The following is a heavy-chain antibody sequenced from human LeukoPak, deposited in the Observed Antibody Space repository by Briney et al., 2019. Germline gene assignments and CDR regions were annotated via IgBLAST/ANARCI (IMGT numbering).Heavy chain of an antibody. D-gene: IGHD2-2*01. J-gene: IGHJ5*02. CDR2: ISPYNGNT. CDR3: ARDIVVVPAATDWFDP. Sequence: ASVKVSCKASGYTFASYGISWVRQAPGQGREWMGWISPYNGNTNYAQKLQGRVPMTPDPSTDTAYMEMRRLRSADTAVYYRARDIVVVPAATDWFDPWGQGTLVTVSS. CDR1: GYTFASYG. V-gene: IGHV1-18*01.